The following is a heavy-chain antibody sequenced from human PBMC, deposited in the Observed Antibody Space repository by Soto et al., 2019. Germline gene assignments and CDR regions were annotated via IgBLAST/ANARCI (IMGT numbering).Heavy chain of an antibody. J-gene: IGHJ1*01. D-gene: IGHD2-21*01. V-gene: IGHV1-69*12. CDR2: IIPIYGTA. CDR1: GGTFSSYA. Sequence: QVQLVQSGAEVKKPGSSVKVSCKASGGTFSSYAISWVRQSPGQGLEWMGGIIPIYGTANYAQKFQGRVTITADESTRTANMELRRMRSEDTVVYYCANLVVVIALNRIYFQHWGQGTLVTVSS. CDR3: ANLVVVIALNRIYFQH.